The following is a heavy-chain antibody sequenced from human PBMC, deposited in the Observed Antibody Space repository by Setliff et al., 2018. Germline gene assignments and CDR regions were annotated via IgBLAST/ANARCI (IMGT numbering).Heavy chain of an antibody. CDR3: ARRLPYYGMDV. Sequence: GESLKISCAASGFSFSRYEMIWVRQAPGKGLEWVSKTHIDGITVYSDSVKGRSIIYRDNARNSLHLQMNSLRAEDTAIYFCARRLPYYGMDVWGQGTTVTVSS. V-gene: IGHV3-48*03. CDR2: THIDGITV. D-gene: IGHD2-15*01. CDR1: GFSFSRYE. J-gene: IGHJ6*02.